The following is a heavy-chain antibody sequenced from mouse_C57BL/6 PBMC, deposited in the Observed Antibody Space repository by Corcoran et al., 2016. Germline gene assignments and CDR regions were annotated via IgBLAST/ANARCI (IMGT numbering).Heavy chain of an antibody. CDR3: ARFITTVVATGMDY. CDR1: GYTFTDYN. CDR2: INPNNGGT. V-gene: IGHV1-18*01. D-gene: IGHD1-1*01. Sequence: EVQLQQSGPELVKPGASVKIPCKASGYTFTDYNMDWVKQSHGKSLEWIGDINPNNGGTIYNQKFKGKATLTVDKSSSTAYMELRSLTSEDTAVYYCARFITTVVATGMDYWGQGTSVTVSS. J-gene: IGHJ4*01.